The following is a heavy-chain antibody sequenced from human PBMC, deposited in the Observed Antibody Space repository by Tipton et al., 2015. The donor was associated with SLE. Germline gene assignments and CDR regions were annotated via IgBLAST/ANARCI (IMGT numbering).Heavy chain of an antibody. CDR3: ARNYYATGTYKYYYYYYMDV. J-gene: IGHJ6*03. Sequence: GLVKPSETLSLTCSLSRGSISTYHWSWIRQPPGKGLEWIGYIYTSGSTNYNPSLKSRVTISVDTSKNQFSLKLSSVTAADTAVYFCARNYYATGTYKYYYYYYMDVWGKGTTVTVSS. V-gene: IGHV4-4*08. CDR1: RGSISTYH. CDR2: IYTSGST. D-gene: IGHD1-7*01.